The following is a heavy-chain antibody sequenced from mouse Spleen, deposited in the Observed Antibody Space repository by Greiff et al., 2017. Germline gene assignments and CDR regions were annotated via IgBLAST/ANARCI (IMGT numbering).Heavy chain of an antibody. CDR1: GYTFTSYW. D-gene: IGHD2-14*01. CDR3: ARRHYRGYFDV. J-gene: IGHJ1*01. V-gene: IGHV1-50*01. Sequence: QVQLQQPGAELVKPGASVKLSCKASGYTFTSYWMQWVKQRPGQGLEWIGEIDPSDSYTNYNQKFKGKATLTVDTSSSTAYMQLSSLTSEDSAVYYCARRHYRGYFDVWGAGTTVTVSS. CDR2: IDPSDSYT.